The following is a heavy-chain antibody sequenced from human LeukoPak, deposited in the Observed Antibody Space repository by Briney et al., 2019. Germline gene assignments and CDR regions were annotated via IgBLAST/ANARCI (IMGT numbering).Heavy chain of an antibody. D-gene: IGHD3-22*01. CDR1: GYTLTELS. CDR3: ARPAKGYDSSGYYDY. Sequence: GASVKVSCKVSGYTLTELSMHWVRQAPGQGLEWMGWISAYNGNTNYAQKLQGRVTMTTDTSTSTAYMELRSLRSDDTAVYYCARPAKGYDSSGYYDYWGQGTLVTVSS. J-gene: IGHJ4*02. CDR2: ISAYNGNT. V-gene: IGHV1-18*01.